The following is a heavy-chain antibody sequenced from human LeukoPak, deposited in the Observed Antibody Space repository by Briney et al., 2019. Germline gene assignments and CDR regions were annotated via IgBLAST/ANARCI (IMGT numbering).Heavy chain of an antibody. CDR2: IYYSGST. CDR3: ARDTPYYYDNSGYNY. D-gene: IGHD3-22*01. J-gene: IGHJ4*02. CDR1: GGSISSSNYY. Sequence: SETLSLTCTVSGGSISSSNYYWGWIRQPPGKGLEWIGSIYYSGSTHYNPSLKSRVTISVDTSKNQFSLKLSSVTAADTAVYYCARDTPYYYDNSGYNYWGQGTLVTVSS. V-gene: IGHV4-39*07.